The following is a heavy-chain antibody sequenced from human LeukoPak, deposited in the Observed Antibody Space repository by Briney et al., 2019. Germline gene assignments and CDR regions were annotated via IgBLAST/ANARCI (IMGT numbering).Heavy chain of an antibody. CDR1: GYTFTSYD. D-gene: IGHD6-19*01. J-gene: IGHJ5*02. Sequence: GASVKVSCKASGYTFTSYDINWVRQATGQGLEWMGWMNPNSGNTGYAQKFQGRVTMTRNTSISTAYMELSSLRSEGTAVYYCARGPSSGNWFDPWGQGTLVTVSS. CDR3: ARGPSSGNWFDP. CDR2: MNPNSGNT. V-gene: IGHV1-8*01.